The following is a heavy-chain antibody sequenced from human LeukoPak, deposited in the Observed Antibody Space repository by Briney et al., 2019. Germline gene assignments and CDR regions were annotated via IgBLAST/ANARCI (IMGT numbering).Heavy chain of an antibody. CDR1: GGSISSGGYY. CDR2: IYYSGST. V-gene: IGHV4-31*03. D-gene: IGHD6-13*01. J-gene: IGHJ5*02. Sequence: SETLSLTCTVSGGSISSGGYYWSWIRQHPGRGREWIGYIYYSGSTYYNPSLKSRVTISVDTSKNQFSLKLSSVSAADTAVYYCARGRKQQLAPYNWFDPWGQGTLVTVSS. CDR3: ARGRKQQLAPYNWFDP.